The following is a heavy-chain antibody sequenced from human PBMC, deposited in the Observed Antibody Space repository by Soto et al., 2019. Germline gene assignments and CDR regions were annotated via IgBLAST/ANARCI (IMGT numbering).Heavy chain of an antibody. CDR3: ARHSWVQLLPQY. D-gene: IGHD5-12*01. CDR1: GGSISSGDYY. J-gene: IGHJ1*01. V-gene: IGHV4-30-4*01. Sequence: PSETLSLTCTVSGGSISSGDYYWSWIRQPPGKGLEWIGYIYYSGSTYYNQSLKSRVTISVDTSKNQFSMKLSSVTAAETDVYYCARHSWVQLLPQYWGQGTLVTVSS. CDR2: IYYSGST.